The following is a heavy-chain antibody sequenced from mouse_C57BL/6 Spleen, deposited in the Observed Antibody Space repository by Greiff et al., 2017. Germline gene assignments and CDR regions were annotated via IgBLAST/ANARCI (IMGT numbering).Heavy chain of an antibody. CDR2: IDPETGGT. J-gene: IGHJ1*03. V-gene: IGHV1-15*01. D-gene: IGHD2-1*01. Sequence: VKLQQSGAELVRPGASVTLSCKASGYTFTDYEMHWVKQTPVHGLEWIGAIDPETGGTAYNQKFTGKALLTADKSSSTAYMELRSLTSEYSAVYYCTRENYPGYWYFEGWGTGTTVTVSS. CDR3: TRENYPGYWYFEG. CDR1: GYTFTDYE.